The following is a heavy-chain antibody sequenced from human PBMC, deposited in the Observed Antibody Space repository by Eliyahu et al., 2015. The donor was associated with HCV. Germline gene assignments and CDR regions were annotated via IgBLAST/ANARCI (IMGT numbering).Heavy chain of an antibody. CDR1: GGSITTYY. D-gene: IGHD6-19*01. Sequence: QVQLQESGPGLVKPSETLSLTCTVSGGSITTYYWSWIRPPPGKGLEWIGYIHYSGSTNYNPXLKSRVTISVDTPKNQFSLNLTSVTAADTAVYYCASGGGGIAVAGTGGWFDPWGQGTLVTVSS. V-gene: IGHV4-59*01. CDR2: IHYSGST. CDR3: ASGGGGIAVAGTGGWFDP. J-gene: IGHJ5*02.